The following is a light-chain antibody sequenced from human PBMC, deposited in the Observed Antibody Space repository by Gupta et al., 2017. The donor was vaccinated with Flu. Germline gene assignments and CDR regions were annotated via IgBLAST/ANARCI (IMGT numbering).Light chain of an antibody. Sequence: QSALTPPASASGSPGPSITISCTGTSSDVGGYNYVSWYQQHPGKAPKLMIYEVSNRPSGVSNRFSGSKSGNTASLTISGLQAEDEADYYCSSYTSSSTWVFGTGTKVTVL. J-gene: IGLJ1*01. V-gene: IGLV2-14*01. CDR3: SSYTSSSTWV. CDR1: SSDVGGYNY. CDR2: EVS.